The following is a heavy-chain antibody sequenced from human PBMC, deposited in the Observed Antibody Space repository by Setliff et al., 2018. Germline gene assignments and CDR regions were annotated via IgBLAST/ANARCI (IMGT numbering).Heavy chain of an antibody. D-gene: IGHD6-19*01. CDR1: GYIFNSYG. CDR2: ISPYNGKT. CDR3: ARSPPNRGSGSGWYGDF. Sequence: ASVKVSCKASGYIFNSYGIAWVRQAPGQGLEWMGWISPYNGKTNHAQNLQGRVAMTADTSTSTAYMELRSLRSDDTAVYYCARSPPNRGSGSGWYGDFWGQGTLVTVSS. J-gene: IGHJ4*02. V-gene: IGHV1-18*01.